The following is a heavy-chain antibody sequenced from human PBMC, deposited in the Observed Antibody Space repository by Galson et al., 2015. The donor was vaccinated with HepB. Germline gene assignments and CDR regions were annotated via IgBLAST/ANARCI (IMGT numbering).Heavy chain of an antibody. Sequence: ETLSLTCTVSGGSISSYYWSWIRQPPGKGLEWVGYVYYIGTTNYNPSLKSRVTISVDTSKNQFSLKLSSVTAADTAVYYCARHPGLAYFGYWGQGTLVAVSS. CDR3: ARHPGLAYFGY. CDR1: GGSISSYY. J-gene: IGHJ4*02. CDR2: VYYIGTT. V-gene: IGHV4-59*08. D-gene: IGHD3-10*01.